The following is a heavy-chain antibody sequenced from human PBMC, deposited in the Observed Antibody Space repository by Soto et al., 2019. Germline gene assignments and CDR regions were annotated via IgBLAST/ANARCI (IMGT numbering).Heavy chain of an antibody. CDR1: GFNVTNTY. J-gene: IGHJ3*02. CDR2: IYRGFST. CDR3: ARDRSDSSRDDSFDI. Sequence: VGSLRLYCAVSGFNVTNTYMSWVRQAPGKGLEWVSVIYRGFSTFYADSVKGRFTVSRDDSKNTVSLQMNSLRAEDTAVYYCARDRSDSSRDDSFDIWGQGTMVTVSS. D-gene: IGHD6-6*01. V-gene: IGHV3-53*01.